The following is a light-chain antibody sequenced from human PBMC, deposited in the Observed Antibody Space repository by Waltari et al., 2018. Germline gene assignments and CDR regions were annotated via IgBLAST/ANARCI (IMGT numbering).Light chain of an antibody. CDR2: EVS. J-gene: IGLJ1*01. V-gene: IGLV2-14*01. CDR1: SSDIGGYNR. Sequence: QAALTQSPSVSGSPGQSVTISCTGTSSDIGGYNRVSWYQQHPGKAPKLMIYEVSKRPLGVSDRFSGSKSGNTASLTISGLQAEDEADYYCSSYANSNTYIFGVGTRLTVL. CDR3: SSYANSNTYI.